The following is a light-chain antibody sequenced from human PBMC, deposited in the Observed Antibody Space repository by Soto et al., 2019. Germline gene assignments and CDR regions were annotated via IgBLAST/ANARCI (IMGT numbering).Light chain of an antibody. CDR3: QQYSAWPLT. Sequence: EIVMTQSPATLSVSPGERATLFCRASQSVNNNFLAWYQQKPGQAPRLLIHGASTRATGIPAGFSGSGSGTEFTLTISSLQSEDFAVYYCQQYSAWPLTFGGGTKVEIK. J-gene: IGKJ4*01. V-gene: IGKV3-15*01. CDR1: QSVNNN. CDR2: GAS.